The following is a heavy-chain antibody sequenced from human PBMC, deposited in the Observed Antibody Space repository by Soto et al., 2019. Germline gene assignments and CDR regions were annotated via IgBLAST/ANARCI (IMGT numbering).Heavy chain of an antibody. CDR2: INHSGST. J-gene: IGHJ6*03. CDR3: ARGAYSSSSYYYYYMDV. CDR1: GGSFSGYY. Sequence: SETLSLTCAVYGGSFSGYYWSWIRQPPGKGLEWIGEINHSGSTNYNPSLKSRVTISVDTSKNQFSLKLSSVTAADTAVYYCARGAYSSSSYYYYYMDVWGKETTVTVSS. V-gene: IGHV4-34*01. D-gene: IGHD6-6*01.